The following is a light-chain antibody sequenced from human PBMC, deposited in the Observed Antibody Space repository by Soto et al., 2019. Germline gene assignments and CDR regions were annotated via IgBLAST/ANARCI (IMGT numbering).Light chain of an antibody. Sequence: QAVVTQEPSLTVSPGGTVTLTCASSTGAVTSGYSPNWFQQKPGQAPRSLTYGTDNKHSWTPARVSGSLLGGKAALPLSGVHTECEAASYCLLSDDAAVVFGGGTTLTVL. V-gene: IGLV7-43*01. J-gene: IGLJ2*01. CDR1: TGAVTSGYS. CDR2: GTD. CDR3: LLSDDAAVV.